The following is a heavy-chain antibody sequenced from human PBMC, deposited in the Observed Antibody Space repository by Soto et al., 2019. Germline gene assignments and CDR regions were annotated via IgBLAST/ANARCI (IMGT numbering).Heavy chain of an antibody. CDR3: ARDIDYYDSSGYQDY. D-gene: IGHD3-22*01. CDR2: INTRGNII. J-gene: IGHJ4*02. V-gene: IGHV3-48*03. CDR1: GFIFSRYE. Sequence: GGSLRLSCAASGFIFSRYEMDWVRQAPGKGLEWVSYINTRGNIIHYADSVKGRFTISRDNAENSLYLQMNSLRAEDTAVYYCARDIDYYDSSGYQDYWGQGSLVTVSS.